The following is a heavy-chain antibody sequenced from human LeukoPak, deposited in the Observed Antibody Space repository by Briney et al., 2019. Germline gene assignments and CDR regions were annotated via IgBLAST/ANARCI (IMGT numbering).Heavy chain of an antibody. V-gene: IGHV3-30*18. CDR3: AKAIDYYDSSGSANDY. CDR2: ISYDGSNK. CDR1: GFTFSSYG. D-gene: IGHD3-22*01. Sequence: GGSLRLSCAASGFTFSSYGMHWVRQAPGKGLEWVAVISYDGSNKYHADSVKGRFTISRDNSKNTLYLQMNSLRAEDTAVYYCAKAIDYYDSSGSANDYWGQGTLVTVSS. J-gene: IGHJ4*02.